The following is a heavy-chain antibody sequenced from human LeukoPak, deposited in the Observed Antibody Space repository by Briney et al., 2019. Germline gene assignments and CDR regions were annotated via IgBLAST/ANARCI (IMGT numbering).Heavy chain of an antibody. V-gene: IGHV4-34*01. CDR1: GGSFSGYY. CDR3: ARHRSRKTTGTTSINWFDP. Sequence: SETLSLTCAVYGGSFSGYYWSWIRQPPGKGLEWIGEINHSGSTNYNPSLKSRVTISVDTSKNQFSLKLSSVTAADTAVYYCARHRSRKTTGTTSINWFDPWGQGTLVTVSS. J-gene: IGHJ5*02. D-gene: IGHD1-1*01. CDR2: INHSGST.